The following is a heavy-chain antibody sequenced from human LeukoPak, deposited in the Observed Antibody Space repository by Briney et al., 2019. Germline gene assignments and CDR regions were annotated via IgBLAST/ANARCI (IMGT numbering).Heavy chain of an antibody. CDR3: ARDEYYDFWSGPTDYYYYYYMDV. CDR1: GFTFSDYY. Sequence: PGGSLRLSCAASGFTFSDYYMSWIRQAPGKGLEWVSYISSSGSTICYADSVKGRFTISRDNAKNSLYLQMNSLRAEDTAVYYCARDEYYDFWSGPTDYYYYYYMDVWGKGTTVTVSS. CDR2: ISSSGSTI. J-gene: IGHJ6*03. D-gene: IGHD3-3*01. V-gene: IGHV3-11*01.